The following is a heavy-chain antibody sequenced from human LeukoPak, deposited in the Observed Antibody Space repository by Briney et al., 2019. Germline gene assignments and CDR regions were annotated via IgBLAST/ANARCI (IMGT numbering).Heavy chain of an antibody. D-gene: IGHD3-22*01. CDR1: GFTFSNYW. Sequence: GGSLRLSCEGSGFTFSNYWMGWVRQAPGKGLQWVANIKTDGSEKYYVDSVKGRFTISRDNAKNSLYLRMNSLRAEDTAVYYCATYSSLNRREFQYWGQGTLLTVSS. V-gene: IGHV3-7*01. J-gene: IGHJ1*01. CDR2: IKTDGSEK. CDR3: ATYSSLNRREFQY.